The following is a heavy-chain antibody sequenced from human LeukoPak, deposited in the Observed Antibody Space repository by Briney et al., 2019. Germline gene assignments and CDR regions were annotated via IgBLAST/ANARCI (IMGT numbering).Heavy chain of an antibody. CDR2: IKQDGTEK. D-gene: IGHD3-10*01. V-gene: IGHV3-7*03. CDR3: ARDHFDYYGSGSYYKVGFAGE. J-gene: IGHJ4*02. CDR1: GFTFSNYW. Sequence: GGSLRLSCAASGFTFSNYWMSWVRQAPGKGLEWVAHIKQDGTEKYYVDSVKGRFTISRDNAKNSLFLQMNSLRAEDTAVYYCARDHFDYYGSGSYYKVGFAGEWGQGTLVTVSS.